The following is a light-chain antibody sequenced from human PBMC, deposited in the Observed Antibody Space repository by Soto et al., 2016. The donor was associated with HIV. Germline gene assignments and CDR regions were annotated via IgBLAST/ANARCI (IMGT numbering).Light chain of an antibody. V-gene: IGLV3-21*03. CDR1: NIGSRS. CDR3: QVWDNRSGLGV. CDR2: NDR. J-gene: IGLJ3*02. Sequence: SYELTQPPSVSVAPGKTARITCGGNNIGSRSVHWYQQKPGLAPVLVVYNDRDRPSGIPERFSGSNSGNTATLIISRVEAGDEADYYCQVWDNRSGLGVFGGGTKLTVL.